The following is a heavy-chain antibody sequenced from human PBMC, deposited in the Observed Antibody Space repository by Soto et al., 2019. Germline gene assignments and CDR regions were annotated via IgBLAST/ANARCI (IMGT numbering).Heavy chain of an antibody. CDR2: ISTHNGNT. Sequence: ASVKVSCKASVFTSSGISWVRQAPGQWLEWMGWISTHNGNTIYAQKFQGRVIMTMDTSTTTVYMELRSLRPDDTAVYLCAREGILGLFDAYDLWGQGXMVTVSS. V-gene: IGHV1-18*04. CDR1: VFTSSG. J-gene: IGHJ3*01. D-gene: IGHD3-3*01. CDR3: AREGILGLFDAYDL.